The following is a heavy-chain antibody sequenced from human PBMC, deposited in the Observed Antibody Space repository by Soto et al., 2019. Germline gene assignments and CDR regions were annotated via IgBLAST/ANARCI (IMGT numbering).Heavy chain of an antibody. CDR3: AKSGGIQLWLRGYFDY. V-gene: IGHV3-30*18. J-gene: IGHJ4*02. D-gene: IGHD5-18*01. Sequence: QVQLVESGGGVVQPGRSLRLPCAASGFTFSSYGMHWVRQAPGKGLEWVAVISYDGSNKYYADSVKGRFTISRDNSKNTLYLQMNSLRAEDTAVYYCAKSGGIQLWLRGYFDYWGQGTLVTVSS. CDR1: GFTFSSYG. CDR2: ISYDGSNK.